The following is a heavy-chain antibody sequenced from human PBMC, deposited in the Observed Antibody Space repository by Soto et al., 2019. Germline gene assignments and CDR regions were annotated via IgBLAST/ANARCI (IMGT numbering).Heavy chain of an antibody. D-gene: IGHD3-10*01. CDR3: ARDGSGKVY. Sequence: GASVKVSCKASGYTFTGYDMHWVRQAPGQGPEWMGWISAYNGNTNYAQKLQGRVTMTTDTSTSTAYMELRSLRSDDPAVYYCARDGSGKVYWGQGTLVTVSS. V-gene: IGHV1-18*04. J-gene: IGHJ4*02. CDR1: GYTFTGYD. CDR2: ISAYNGNT.